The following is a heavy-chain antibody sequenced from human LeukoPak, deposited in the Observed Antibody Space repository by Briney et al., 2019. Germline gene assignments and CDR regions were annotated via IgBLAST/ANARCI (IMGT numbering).Heavy chain of an antibody. D-gene: IGHD5-18*01. V-gene: IGHV4-34*01. CDR2: INHSGST. CDR1: GGPFSGYY. J-gene: IGHJ6*02. CDR3: AISSYSYGFYGMDV. Sequence: SETLSLPCAVHGGPFSGYYWSWIRQPPGKGLDRIGEINHSGSTDYNPSLKSRVTISVDTSKNQFSLKLSSVTAADTAVYYCAISSYSYGFYGMDVWGQGTTVTVSS.